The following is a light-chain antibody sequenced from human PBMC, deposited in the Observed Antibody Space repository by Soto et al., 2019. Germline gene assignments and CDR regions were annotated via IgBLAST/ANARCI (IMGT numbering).Light chain of an antibody. V-gene: IGKV4-1*01. CDR1: QSVLYSTTNKNY. J-gene: IGKJ1*01. CDR3: QQYYSLPRT. Sequence: DIVMTQSPDSLAVSLGERATINCKSSQSVLYSTTNKNYLSWYQQKPGQPPKLLIYWASTRESGVPDRFSGSGSGTHFSLTISSLQAEDVAVYYCQQYYSLPRTFGQGTKVEI. CDR2: WAS.